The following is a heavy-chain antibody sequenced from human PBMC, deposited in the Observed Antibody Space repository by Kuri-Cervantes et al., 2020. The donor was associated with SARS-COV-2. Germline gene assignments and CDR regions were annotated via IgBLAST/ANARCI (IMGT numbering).Heavy chain of an antibody. CDR2: IYYSGST. CDR1: GGSISGYY. J-gene: IGHJ3*02. CDR3: ARPRYGAYDGAFDI. D-gene: IGHD4-17*01. Sequence: SETLSLTCTVSGGSISGYYWSWIRQPPGKGLEWIGYIYYSGSTNYNPSLKSRVTISVDTSKNQFSLKLSSVTAADTAVYYCARPRYGAYDGAFDIWGQGTMDTVSS. V-gene: IGHV4-59*12.